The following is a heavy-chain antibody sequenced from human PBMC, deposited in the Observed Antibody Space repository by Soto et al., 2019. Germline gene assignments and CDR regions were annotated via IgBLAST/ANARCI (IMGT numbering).Heavy chain of an antibody. J-gene: IGHJ6*03. CDR1: GFTFSSYG. V-gene: IGHV3-33*01. Sequence: GGSLRLSCAASGFTFSSYGMHWVRQAPGKGLEWVAVIWYDGSNKYYADSVKGRFTISRDNSKNTLYLQMNSLRAEDTAVYYCARGNRFGELPYYMDVWGKGTTVTVSS. D-gene: IGHD3-10*01. CDR3: ARGNRFGELPYYMDV. CDR2: IWYDGSNK.